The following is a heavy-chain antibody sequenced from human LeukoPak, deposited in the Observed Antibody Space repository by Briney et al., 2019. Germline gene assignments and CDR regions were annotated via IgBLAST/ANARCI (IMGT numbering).Heavy chain of an antibody. D-gene: IGHD6-13*01. J-gene: IGHJ4*02. CDR2: INGSGGST. CDR3: ARDYSAAGVYYFDY. V-gene: IGHV3-23*01. CDR1: GFTFSSYA. Sequence: GGSLRLSCAASGFTFSSYAMSWVRQAPGKGLEWVSAINGSGGSTYYADSVKGRFTISRDNSKNTLYLQMNSLRAEDTAVYYCARDYSAAGVYYFDYWGQGTLVTVSS.